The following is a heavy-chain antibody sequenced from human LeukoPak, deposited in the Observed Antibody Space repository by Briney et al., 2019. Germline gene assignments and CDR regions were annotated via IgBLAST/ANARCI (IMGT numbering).Heavy chain of an antibody. CDR3: ARAPDHYDILTGYYHRVFDY. D-gene: IGHD3-9*01. CDR2: INHSGST. CDR1: GGSFSGYY. J-gene: IGHJ4*02. V-gene: IGHV4-34*01. Sequence: SETLSLTCAVYGGSFSGYYWSWIRQPPGKGLEWIGEINHSGSTNYNPSLKSRVTISVDTSKNQFSLKLSSVTAADTAVYYCARAPDHYDILTGYYHRVFDYWGQGTLVTVSS.